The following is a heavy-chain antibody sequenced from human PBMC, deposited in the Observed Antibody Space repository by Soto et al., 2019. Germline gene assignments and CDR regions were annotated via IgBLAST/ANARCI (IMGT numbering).Heavy chain of an antibody. CDR3: AKDLQSYGDYDYYCYGMDV. V-gene: IGHV3-30*18. J-gene: IGHJ6*02. Sequence: QVQLVESGGGEVQPGRSLTISCAASGFTFSTYGMHWVRQTAGKGLEWVAVISYDGTNKFYSDSVKGRFTISRDNFKNTLTLQTNSLRADDTAVYSCAKDLQSYGDYDYYCYGMDVWGLGTRVTVSS. D-gene: IGHD2-21*02. CDR2: ISYDGTNK. CDR1: GFTFSTYG.